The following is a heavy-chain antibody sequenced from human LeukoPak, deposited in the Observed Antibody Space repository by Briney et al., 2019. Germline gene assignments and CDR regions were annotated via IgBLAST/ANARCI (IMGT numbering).Heavy chain of an antibody. CDR2: MNPNSGNT. CDR3: ARGLRRRGSYSKPYYFDY. D-gene: IGHD3-10*01. Sequence: GASVKVSCKASGYTFTSYDINWVRQATGQGLEWMGWMNPNSGNTGYAQKFQGRVTMTRNTSISTAYMELSSLRSEDTAVYYCARGLRRRGSYSKPYYFDYWGQGTLVTVSS. J-gene: IGHJ4*02. CDR1: GYTFTSYD. V-gene: IGHV1-8*01.